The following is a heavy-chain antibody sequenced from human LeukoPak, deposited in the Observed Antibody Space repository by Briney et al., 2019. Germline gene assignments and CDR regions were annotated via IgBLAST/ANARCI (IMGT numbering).Heavy chain of an antibody. CDR3: ARVGYSGYDSRLTIDY. CDR2: INPNSGGT. D-gene: IGHD5-12*01. J-gene: IGHJ4*02. CDR1: GYTFTGYY. V-gene: IGHV1-2*02. Sequence: ASVKVSCKASGYTFTGYYMHWVRQAPGQGLEWVGWINPNSGGTNYAQKFQGRVTMTRDTSISTAYMELSRLRSDDTAVYYCARVGYSGYDSRLTIDYWGQGTLVTISS.